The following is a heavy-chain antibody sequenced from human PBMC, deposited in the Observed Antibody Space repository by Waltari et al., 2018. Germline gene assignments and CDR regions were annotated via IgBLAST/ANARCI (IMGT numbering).Heavy chain of an antibody. J-gene: IGHJ4*02. V-gene: IGHV3-74*01. Sequence: EVQVVESGGGLVQPGGSLRLCCAASGFTDNGAWTHWLRQGPGKGLVGVSRLICDGRITTYADFVKGRFTISRDRAKNTLYLQMNSLRPDDTAIYYCMRGADLRGQGIPVTVSS. CDR1: GFTDNGAW. CDR2: LICDGRIT. D-gene: IGHD3-3*01. CDR3: MRGADL.